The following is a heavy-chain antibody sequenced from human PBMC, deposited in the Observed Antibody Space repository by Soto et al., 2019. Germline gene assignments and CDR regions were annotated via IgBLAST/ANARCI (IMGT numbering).Heavy chain of an antibody. CDR1: GGTFSRYA. D-gene: IGHD6-19*01. V-gene: IGHV1-69*13. CDR2: IIPIFGTA. CDR3: ARGFPDYSSGWSFLADY. Sequence: SVKVSCKASGGTFSRYAISWVRQAPGQGLEWMGGIIPIFGTANYAQKFQGRVTITADESTSTAYMELSSLRFEDTAVYYCARGFPDYSSGWSFLADYWGQGTLVTVSS. J-gene: IGHJ4*02.